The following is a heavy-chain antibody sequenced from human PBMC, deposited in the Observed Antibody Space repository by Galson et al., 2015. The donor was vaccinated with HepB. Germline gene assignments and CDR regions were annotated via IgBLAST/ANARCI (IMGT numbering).Heavy chain of an antibody. J-gene: IGHJ6*02. CDR1: GYSFTSYW. CDR3: ATPARYCSGGSCHYGMDV. Sequence: QSGAEVKKPGESLRISCKGSGYSFTSYWISWARQMPGKGLEWMGRIDPSDSYTNYSPSFQGHVTISADKSISTAYLQWSSLKASDTAMYYCATPARYCSGGSCHYGMDVWGQGTTVTVSS. CDR2: IDPSDSYT. V-gene: IGHV5-10-1*01. D-gene: IGHD2-15*01.